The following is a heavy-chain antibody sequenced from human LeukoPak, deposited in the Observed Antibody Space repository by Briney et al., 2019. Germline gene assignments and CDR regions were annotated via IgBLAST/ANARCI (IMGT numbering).Heavy chain of an antibody. CDR3: AKDWHILTGRNCFDP. D-gene: IGHD3-9*01. Sequence: ASVKVSCKASGYTFTRYYMHWMRQAPGQGLEWMGIINPSGGNTNYAQKFQGRVTMSTDTSTTTAYMELRSLRFDDTAIYYCAKDWHILTGRNCFDPWGQGTLVTVSS. J-gene: IGHJ5*02. V-gene: IGHV1-46*01. CDR2: INPSGGNT. CDR1: GYTFTRYY.